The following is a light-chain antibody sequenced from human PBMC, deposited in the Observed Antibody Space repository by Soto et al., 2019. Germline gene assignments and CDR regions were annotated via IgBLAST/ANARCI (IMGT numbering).Light chain of an antibody. CDR1: QGISSY. J-gene: IGKJ5*01. V-gene: IGKV3-11*01. Sequence: EIVLTQSPATLSLSPGERATLSCRAGQGISSYLAWYQQKPGQAPRLLIYDASNRATGIPARFSGSGSGTDFTLTISSLEPEDFAVYYCQQRSSWPITFGQGTRLE. CDR3: QQRSSWPIT. CDR2: DAS.